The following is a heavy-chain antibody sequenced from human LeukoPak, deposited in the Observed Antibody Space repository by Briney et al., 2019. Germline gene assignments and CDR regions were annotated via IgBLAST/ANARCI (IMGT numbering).Heavy chain of an antibody. J-gene: IGHJ6*03. CDR3: AREGVVPAAIWGPYYYYMDV. Sequence: GGSLRLSCAASGFTFSSYAMSWVRQAPGRGLEWVSAISGSGGSTYYADSVKGRFTISRDNSKNTLYLQMNSLRAEDTAVYYCAREGVVPAAIWGPYYYYMDVWGKGTTVTVSS. CDR1: GFTFSSYA. CDR2: ISGSGGST. V-gene: IGHV3-23*01. D-gene: IGHD2-2*02.